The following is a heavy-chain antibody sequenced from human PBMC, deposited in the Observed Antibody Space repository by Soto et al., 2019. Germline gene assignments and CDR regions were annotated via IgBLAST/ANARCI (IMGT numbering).Heavy chain of an antibody. D-gene: IGHD3-22*01. V-gene: IGHV3-11*01. Sequence: GGSLRLSCAASGFTFGGLCMSWIRQAPGRGLEWVSFISGSGGIIYLADSVKGRFAISSDNAKNSLYLQMNSLRAEDTAVYYYWRATYDDGSGYHSGGVDFWGQGTLVTVSS. CDR2: ISGSGGII. J-gene: IGHJ4*02. CDR3: WRATYDDGSGYHSGGVDF. CDR1: GFTFGGLC.